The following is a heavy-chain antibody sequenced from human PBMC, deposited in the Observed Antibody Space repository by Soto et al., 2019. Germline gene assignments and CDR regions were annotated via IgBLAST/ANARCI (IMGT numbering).Heavy chain of an antibody. CDR2: SVPIVDTS. J-gene: IGHJ5*02. CDR1: GGTFSSYA. Sequence: QVQLVQSGAEVRQPASSVKVSCKTSGGTFSSYAISWVGQSPGPGLECMGGSVPIVDTSTYAPKFQGRVTINSDESTRTVYMELSSLISDDTAVYYCVRVVAIPGSPDTGGKGALVPVSS. D-gene: IGHD2-15*01. CDR3: VRVVAIPGSPDT. V-gene: IGHV1-69*05.